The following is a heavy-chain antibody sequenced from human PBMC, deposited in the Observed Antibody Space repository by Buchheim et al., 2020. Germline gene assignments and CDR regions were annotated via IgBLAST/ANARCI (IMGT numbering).Heavy chain of an antibody. CDR2: IYYSGST. CDR3: ARRAPANYDFWTVFDY. D-gene: IGHD3/OR15-3a*01. CDR1: GGSISSGGYY. J-gene: IGHJ4*02. V-gene: IGHV4-31*03. Sequence: QVQLQESGPGLVKPSQTLSLTCTVSGGSISSGGYYWSWIRQHPGKGLEWIGYIYYSGSTYYNPSLKSRVTISVDTSKNQFSLKLSSVTAADTAVYYCARRAPANYDFWTVFDYWGQGTLVTVSS.